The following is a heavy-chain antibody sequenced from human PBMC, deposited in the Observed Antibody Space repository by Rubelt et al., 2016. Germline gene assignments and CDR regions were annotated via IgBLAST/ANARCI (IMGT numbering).Heavy chain of an antibody. Sequence: QITLKESGPTLVKPTQTLTLTCTFSGFSLSTSGVGVGWIRQPPGKALEWLALIYWDDDKRYSPSLESRLTITKDTSKNQVVLTMTNLDPVDTATYYCAHRMFDVNTATTDAFDIWGQGTLVTVSS. CDR3: AHRMFDVNTATTDAFDI. CDR1: GFSLSTSGVG. CDR2: IYWDDDK. V-gene: IGHV2-5*02. D-gene: IGHD5-18*01. J-gene: IGHJ3*02.